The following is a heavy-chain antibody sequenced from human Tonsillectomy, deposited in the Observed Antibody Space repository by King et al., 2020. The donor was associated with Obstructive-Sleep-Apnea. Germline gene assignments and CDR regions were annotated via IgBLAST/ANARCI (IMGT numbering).Heavy chain of an antibody. J-gene: IGHJ4*02. D-gene: IGHD4-17*01. CDR3: ARHLDYGDYVEKVFDY. CDR2: ISYDGSNK. V-gene: IGHV3-30*03. Sequence: VQLVESGGGVVQPGRSLRLSCAASGFTFSNYGMHWVRQAPGKGLEWVALISYDGSNKYYADSVKGRFTISRDISKNTLYLQMNSLRADDTAVYYCARHLDYGDYVEKVFDYWGQGTLVTVSS. CDR1: GFTFSNYG.